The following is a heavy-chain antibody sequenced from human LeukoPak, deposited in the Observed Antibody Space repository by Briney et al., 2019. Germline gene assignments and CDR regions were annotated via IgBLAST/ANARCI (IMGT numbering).Heavy chain of an antibody. CDR2: ISSSGSTI. Sequence: GGSLRLSCAASGFTFSDYYMSWIRQAPGKGLEWGSYISSSGSTIYYADSVKGRFTISRDNAKNSLYLQMNSLRAEDTAVYYCAKGYGWEASYYYYYMDVWGKGTTVTVSS. CDR1: GFTFSDYY. CDR3: AKGYGWEASYYYYYMDV. D-gene: IGHD1-26*01. V-gene: IGHV3-11*04. J-gene: IGHJ6*03.